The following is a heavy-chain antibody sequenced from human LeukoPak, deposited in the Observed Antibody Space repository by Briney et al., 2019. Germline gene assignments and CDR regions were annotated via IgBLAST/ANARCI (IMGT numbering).Heavy chain of an antibody. V-gene: IGHV1-69*13. CDR3: AREGPRRIVVVPAHYYYYMDV. CDR2: IIPIFGTA. J-gene: IGHJ6*03. CDR1: GYTFTGYY. D-gene: IGHD2-2*01. Sequence: ASVKVSCKASGYTFTGYYMHWVRQAPGQGLEWMGGIIPIFGTANYAQKFQGRVTITADESTSTAYMELSSLRSEDTAVYYCAREGPRRIVVVPAHYYYYMDVWGKGTTVTVSS.